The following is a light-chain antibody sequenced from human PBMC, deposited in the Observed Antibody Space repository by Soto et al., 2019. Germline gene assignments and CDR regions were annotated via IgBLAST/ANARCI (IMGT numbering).Light chain of an antibody. CDR2: WNN. CDR3: AAWDDSLSVGVV. V-gene: IGLV1-47*01. J-gene: IGLJ2*01. CDR1: SSNVGDNY. Sequence: QSVVTQPPSASGTPGQRVTISCSGSSSNVGDNYVYWYQQLPGTAPKLLIFWNNQRPPGVPDRFSCSKSGTTASLAISGLRSEDEAEDYCAAWDDSLSVGVVFGGGTKLTVL.